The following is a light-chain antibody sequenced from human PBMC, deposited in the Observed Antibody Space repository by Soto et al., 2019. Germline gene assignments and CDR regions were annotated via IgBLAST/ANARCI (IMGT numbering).Light chain of an antibody. Sequence: EIALTQSPGTLSLSPGERATLSCRASQSLSSYLAWYQQKPGQAPRLLIYDASSRATGIPDRFSGSGFGTDFTLTISGXEPEDFAVYYCQLYGSSPWTFGQGTKVDIK. CDR3: QLYGSSPWT. CDR2: DAS. V-gene: IGKV3-20*01. CDR1: QSLSSY. J-gene: IGKJ1*01.